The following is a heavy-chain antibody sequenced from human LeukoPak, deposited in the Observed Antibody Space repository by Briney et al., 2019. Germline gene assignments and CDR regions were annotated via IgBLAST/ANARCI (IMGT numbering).Heavy chain of an antibody. CDR3: AKTTKGYDSTGYDY. J-gene: IGHJ4*02. CDR1: GFTFSSYA. D-gene: IGHD3-22*01. V-gene: IGHV3-23*01. Sequence: PGGSLRLSCAASGFTFSSYAMSWVRQAPGKGPEWVSAISGSGVSTYYAHSVKGRFTISRDNSKNTLYLQMKSLRAEDTDVYYCAKTTKGYDSTGYDYWGQGTLVTVSS. CDR2: ISGSGVST.